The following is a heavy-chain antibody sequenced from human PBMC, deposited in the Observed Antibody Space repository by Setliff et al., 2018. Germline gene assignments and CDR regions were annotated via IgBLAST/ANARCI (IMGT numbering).Heavy chain of an antibody. Sequence: PSETLSLTCNVSGGPINNFRDYWGWIRQPPGKGLEWIGNIYYTGITYYNPSLKSRVTMSVDTSKNQFSLKVTSVTAADTAVYYCARYPSKLPELGIYGWIDYWGLGTLVTV. CDR1: GGPINNFRDY. CDR3: ARYPSKLPELGIYGWIDY. D-gene: IGHD7-27*01. J-gene: IGHJ4*02. CDR2: IYYTGIT. V-gene: IGHV4-39*07.